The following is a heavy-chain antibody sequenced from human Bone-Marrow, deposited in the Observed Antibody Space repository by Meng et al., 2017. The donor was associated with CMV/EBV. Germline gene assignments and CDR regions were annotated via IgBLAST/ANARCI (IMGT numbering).Heavy chain of an antibody. CDR3: ARQWDYGYNSLDY. J-gene: IGHJ4*02. CDR2: IGSAGDR. Sequence: GESLKISCASSGFSFSSHDMYWVRQTPGKGLEWVSSIGSAGDRYYAGSVKGRFTISRENAKNSFSLQMNSLRVGDTAVYYCARQWDYGYNSLDYWGQGTLVTVSS. D-gene: IGHD3-16*01. V-gene: IGHV3-13*01. CDR1: GFSFSSHD.